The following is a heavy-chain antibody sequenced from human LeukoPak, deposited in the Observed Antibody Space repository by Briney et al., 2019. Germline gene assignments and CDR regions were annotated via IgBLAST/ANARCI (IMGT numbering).Heavy chain of an antibody. D-gene: IGHD5-12*01. Sequence: ASVKVSCKASGYTFTSYGISWVRQAPGQGLEWMGWISAYNGNTNYAQKLQGRVTMTTDTSTSTAYMELSSLRSEDTAVYYCARSTSGYDLVDYWGQGTLVTVSS. CDR3: ARSTSGYDLVDY. CDR1: GYTFTSYG. V-gene: IGHV1-18*01. CDR2: ISAYNGNT. J-gene: IGHJ4*02.